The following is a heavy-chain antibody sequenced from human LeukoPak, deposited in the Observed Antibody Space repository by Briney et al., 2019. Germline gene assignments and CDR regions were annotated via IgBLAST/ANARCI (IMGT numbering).Heavy chain of an antibody. V-gene: IGHV4-34*01. D-gene: IGHD2-15*01. J-gene: IGHJ5*02. Sequence: SETLSLTCAVYGGSFSGYYWSWIRQPPGKGLEWIGEINHSGSTNYNPSLKSRVTISVDTSKNRFSLKLSSVTAADTAVYYCARVRRYCSGGSCRGSWFDPWGQGTLVTVSS. CDR3: ARVRRYCSGGSCRGSWFDP. CDR1: GGSFSGYY. CDR2: INHSGST.